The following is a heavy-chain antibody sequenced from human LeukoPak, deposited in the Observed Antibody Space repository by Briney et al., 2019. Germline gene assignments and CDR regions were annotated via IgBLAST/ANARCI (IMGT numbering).Heavy chain of an antibody. CDR1: GYTFTSYG. V-gene: IGHV1-18*01. Sequence: ASVKVSCKASGYTFTSYGISWVRQAPGQGLEWMGWISAYNGNTNYAQKLQGRVTMTTDTSTSTAYMELRSLRSDDTAVYYCARDRSVLRFLEWLPSVDWFDPWGQGTLVTVSS. J-gene: IGHJ5*02. CDR2: ISAYNGNT. D-gene: IGHD3-3*01. CDR3: ARDRSVLRFLEWLPSVDWFDP.